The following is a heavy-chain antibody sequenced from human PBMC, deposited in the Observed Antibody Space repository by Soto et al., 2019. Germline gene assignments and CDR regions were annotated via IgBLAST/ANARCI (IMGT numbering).Heavy chain of an antibody. J-gene: IGHJ5*02. CDR2: ISYDGSNK. D-gene: IGHD2-15*01. V-gene: IGHV3-30-3*01. Sequence: GGSLRLSCAASGFTFSSYAMHWVRQAPGKGLGWVAVISYDGSNKYYADSVKGRFTISRDNSKNTLYLQMNSLRAEDTAVYYCAREARMKKGWFDPWGQGTLVTVSS. CDR3: AREARMKKGWFDP. CDR1: GFTFSSYA.